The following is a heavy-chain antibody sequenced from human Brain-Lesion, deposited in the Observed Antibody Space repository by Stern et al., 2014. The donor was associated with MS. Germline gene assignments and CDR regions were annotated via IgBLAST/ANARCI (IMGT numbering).Heavy chain of an antibody. D-gene: IGHD6-6*01. CDR1: GYRFTSNW. CDR2: IWPGDSDT. CDR3: ARRGDSSSSGFDY. J-gene: IGHJ4*02. V-gene: IGHV5-51*01. Sequence: VQLVQSGAEVKKPGESLKISCKGSGYRFTSNWIGWVRQMPGKGLEWMGIIWPGDSDTRYSPSFQGQVTISADKSISTAYLQWSSLQASETAMYYCARRGDSSSSGFDYWGQGTLVIVSS.